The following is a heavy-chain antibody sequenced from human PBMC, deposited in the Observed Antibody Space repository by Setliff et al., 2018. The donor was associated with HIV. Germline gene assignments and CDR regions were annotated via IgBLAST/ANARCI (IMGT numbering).Heavy chain of an antibody. V-gene: IGHV4-39*07. Sequence: PSETLSLTCTVSGDSITNSMHYWSWIRQPPGKGLEFIGSIHYNEKTYYNPSLKSRVTISVDTSKNQFSLKLSSVTAADTAVYYCARLSGGMVPNYWGQGTLVTVSS. CDR1: GDSITNSMHY. CDR2: IHYNEKT. D-gene: IGHD3-10*01. J-gene: IGHJ4*02. CDR3: ARLSGGMVPNY.